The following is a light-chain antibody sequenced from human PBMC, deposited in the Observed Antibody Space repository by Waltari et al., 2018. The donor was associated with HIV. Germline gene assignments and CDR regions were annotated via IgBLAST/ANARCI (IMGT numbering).Light chain of an antibody. J-gene: IGLJ2*01. CDR1: NIGSKN. CDR3: QVWDSSTVV. CDR2: RNS. V-gene: IGLV3-9*01. Sequence: SYELTQPLSVSVALGQTARISCGGNNIGSKNVHWYQQKPGQAPVMVIYRNSNRPSGIPERFACSNSGNTATLTISGAQAGDEADYYCQVWDSSTVVFGGGTKLTVL.